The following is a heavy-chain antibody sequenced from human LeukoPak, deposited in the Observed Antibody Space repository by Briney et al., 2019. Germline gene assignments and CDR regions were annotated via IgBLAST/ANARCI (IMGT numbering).Heavy chain of an antibody. CDR3: ASNHWSYYYNAMDV. V-gene: IGHV4-30-4*01. Sequence: PSETLSLTCTVSGGSISSRNYYWSWIRQPPGKGLEWIGFIHYSGDTYYKPSLKSRLTISLDTSKNLFSLNVNSVTAADTAVYFCASNHWSYYYNAMDVWGQGTTVTVSS. CDR1: GGSISSRNYY. CDR2: IHYSGDT. D-gene: IGHD2-8*02. J-gene: IGHJ6*02.